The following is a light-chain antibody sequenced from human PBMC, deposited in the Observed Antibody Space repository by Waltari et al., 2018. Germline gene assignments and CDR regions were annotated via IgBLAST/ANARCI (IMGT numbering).Light chain of an antibody. V-gene: IGLV1-44*01. CDR1: SNTVGSYA. CDR2: GTS. J-gene: IGLJ2*01. Sequence: QSALTQEASVSGTVGQKVTLSCTGKSNTVGSYAVGWYQQISHGAPNTVMFGTSLPSGFPGRFSGSKSWTTASLTISGLQPEDEADYYCSTWDYRLSSRVFGGGTKLTVL. CDR3: STWDYRLSSRV.